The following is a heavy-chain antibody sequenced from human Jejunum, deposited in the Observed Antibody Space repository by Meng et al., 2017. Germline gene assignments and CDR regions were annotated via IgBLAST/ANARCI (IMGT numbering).Heavy chain of an antibody. CDR3: VRGEFAMLARFDF. CDR1: GGYINKENW. V-gene: IGHV4-4*02. Sequence: QVQLQESGPGLVKPSGTLSSTCPVSGGYINKENWWSWVRQSPERGLEWIGEIYNGGNTNYNPSLNRRVTMSVDESTNQMSLKLTSVTAADTAVYYCVRGEFAMLARFDFWGQGILVTVSS. D-gene: IGHD2-2*01. J-gene: IGHJ4*02. CDR2: IYNGGNT.